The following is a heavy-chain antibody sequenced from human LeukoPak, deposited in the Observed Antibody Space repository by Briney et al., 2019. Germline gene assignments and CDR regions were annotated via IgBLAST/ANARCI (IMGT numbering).Heavy chain of an antibody. V-gene: IGHV3-74*01. D-gene: IGHD3-16*01. J-gene: IGHJ4*02. CDR1: GFNFNNYW. CDR2: MNNDGRVI. Sequence: GGSLRLSCTVSGFNFNNYWMHWVRQAPGKGLVWISRMNNDGRVISYADSVNGRFTISRDNAKNTLYLQMNSLRAEDTAVYYCAREFEATGFWALDYWGQGTLVTASS. CDR3: AREFEATGFWALDY.